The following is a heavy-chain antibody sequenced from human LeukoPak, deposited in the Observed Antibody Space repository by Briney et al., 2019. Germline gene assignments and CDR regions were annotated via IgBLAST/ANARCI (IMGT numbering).Heavy chain of an antibody. Sequence: GGSLRLSCVVSGLIFSDAWMSWVRQAPGKGLEWVGRITAGGTTDYAAPVKGRFTISRDNSKNTFYLQMNSLETEDTAMYYCTWMATVRTVDYWGRGTLVTVSS. J-gene: IGHJ4*02. V-gene: IGHV3-15*01. CDR1: GLIFSDAW. CDR3: TWMATVRTVDY. CDR2: ITAGGTT. D-gene: IGHD4-17*01.